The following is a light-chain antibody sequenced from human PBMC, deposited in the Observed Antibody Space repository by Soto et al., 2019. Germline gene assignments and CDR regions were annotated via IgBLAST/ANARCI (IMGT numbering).Light chain of an antibody. V-gene: IGKV3-11*01. CDR3: QQRSNWPLGT. CDR2: DAS. CDR1: QRVSSY. Sequence: EIVLTQSPATLFLSPGERATLSSRPSQRVSSYLAWYQQKPGQAPSLLIYDASNRATGIPARFSGSGSGTDFTLTISSLEPEDFAVYYCQQRSNWPLGTFGQGTKVEIK. J-gene: IGKJ1*01.